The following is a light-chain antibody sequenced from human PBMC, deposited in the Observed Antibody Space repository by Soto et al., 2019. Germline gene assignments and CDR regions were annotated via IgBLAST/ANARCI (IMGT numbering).Light chain of an antibody. V-gene: IGLV1-36*01. CDR3: AAWDDSLNGWV. J-gene: IGLJ7*01. CDR1: SSNIGNNA. CDR2: YDD. Sequence: QSVLTQPPSVSEAPRQRVTISCSGSSSNIGNNAVNWYQQHPGKAPKLLIYYDDLLPSGVSDRFSGSKSGTSDSLAISGLQSEDEADYYCAAWDDSLNGWVFGGGTQLTVL.